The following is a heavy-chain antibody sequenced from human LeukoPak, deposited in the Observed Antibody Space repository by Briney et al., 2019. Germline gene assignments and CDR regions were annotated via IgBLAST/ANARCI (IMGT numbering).Heavy chain of an antibody. V-gene: IGHV4-34*01. Sequence: SETLSLTCAVYGGSFSGYYWSWIRQPPGKGLEWIGEINHSGSTNYNPSLKSRVTISVDTSKNQFPLKLSSVTAADTAVYYCARGTLRYFDWLLNWFDPWGQGTLVTVSS. CDR2: INHSGST. D-gene: IGHD3-9*01. CDR1: GGSFSGYY. CDR3: ARGTLRYFDWLLNWFDP. J-gene: IGHJ5*02.